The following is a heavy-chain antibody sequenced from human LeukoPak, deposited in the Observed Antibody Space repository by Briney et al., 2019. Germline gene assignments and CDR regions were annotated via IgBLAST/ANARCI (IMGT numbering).Heavy chain of an antibody. Sequence: PGGSLRLSCAASGFTFSSYEMNWVRQAPGKGLEWVSYISSSGSTIYYADSVKGRFTISRDNAKNSLYLQMNSLRAEDTAVYYCATFSYAGNAGGSAGSWGQGTLVTVSS. CDR1: GFTFSSYE. D-gene: IGHD4-23*01. V-gene: IGHV3-48*03. J-gene: IGHJ5*02. CDR3: ATFSYAGNAGGSAGS. CDR2: ISSSGSTI.